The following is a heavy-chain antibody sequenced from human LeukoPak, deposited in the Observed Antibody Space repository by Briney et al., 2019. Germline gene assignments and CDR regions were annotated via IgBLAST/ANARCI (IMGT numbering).Heavy chain of an antibody. CDR3: VRDSPGYGAYDFD. J-gene: IGHJ4*02. CDR2: IKEDGSAK. D-gene: IGHD5-12*01. CDR1: GFTFSSYW. V-gene: IGHV3-7*01. Sequence: GGSLRLSCAAPGFTFSSYWMSWVRQAPGKGLEWVANIKEDGSAKYYVDSVKGRFTISRDNAKNSLYLQMNNLSAEDTAVYYCVRDSPGYGAYDFDWGQGTLVTVSS.